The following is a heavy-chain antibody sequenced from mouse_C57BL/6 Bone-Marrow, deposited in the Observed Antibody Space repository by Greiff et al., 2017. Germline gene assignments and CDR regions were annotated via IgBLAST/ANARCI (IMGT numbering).Heavy chain of an antibody. D-gene: IGHD2-1*01. CDR1: GFNIKDDY. V-gene: IGHV14-4*01. J-gene: IGHJ2*01. CDR2: IDPENGDT. CDR3: TTDGNLYYFDY. Sequence: EVQLQQSGAELVRPGASVKLSCTASGFNIKDDYMHWVKQRPEQGLEWIGWIDPENGDTEYASKFQGQATITADTSSNTAYLQLSSLTSEDTAVYYCTTDGNLYYFDYWGQGTTLTVSS.